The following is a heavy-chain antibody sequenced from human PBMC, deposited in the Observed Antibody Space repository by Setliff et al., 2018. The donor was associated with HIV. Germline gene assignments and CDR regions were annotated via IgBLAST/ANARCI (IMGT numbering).Heavy chain of an antibody. V-gene: IGHV4-61*02. CDR3: ARDRRYYGSGSYPPFYYYYMDV. Sequence: SETLSLTCTVSGGSISSDGYYWSWIRQPAGKGLEWIGRISTTGSTNYTPSLKSRVTISVDTSKNQFSLKLSSVTAADTAVYFCARDRRYYGSGSYPPFYYYYMDVWGKGTTVTAP. CDR2: ISTTGST. J-gene: IGHJ6*03. CDR1: GGSISSDGYY. D-gene: IGHD3-10*01.